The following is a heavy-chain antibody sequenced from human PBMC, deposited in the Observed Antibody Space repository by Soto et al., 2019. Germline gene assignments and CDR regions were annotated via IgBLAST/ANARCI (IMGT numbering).Heavy chain of an antibody. CDR1: GGSISSSSYY. J-gene: IGHJ5*02. CDR3: PRDYDSGSYYNWFDP. CDR2: VYYSGST. V-gene: IGHV4-39*07. Sequence: SDTLSLTCTVSGGSISSSSYYWGWIRQPPGKGLEWIGYVYYSGSTNYNPSLKSRVTISVDTSKNQFSLKLRSVTAADTAVYYCPRDYDSGSYYNWFDPWGQGTLVTVSS. D-gene: IGHD3-10*01.